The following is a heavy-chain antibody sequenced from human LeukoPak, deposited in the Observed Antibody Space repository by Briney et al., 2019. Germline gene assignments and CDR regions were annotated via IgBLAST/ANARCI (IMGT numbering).Heavy chain of an antibody. V-gene: IGHV4-39*01. Sequence: SENLSLTCTVSGGSISSSSYYWGWIRQPPGKGLEWIGSIYYSGSTYYNPSLKSRVTISVDTSKNQFSLKLSSVTAADTAVYYCARGYNWNDVSHYWGQGTLVTVSS. D-gene: IGHD1-1*01. CDR1: GGSISSSSYY. CDR3: ARGYNWNDVSHY. CDR2: IYYSGST. J-gene: IGHJ4*02.